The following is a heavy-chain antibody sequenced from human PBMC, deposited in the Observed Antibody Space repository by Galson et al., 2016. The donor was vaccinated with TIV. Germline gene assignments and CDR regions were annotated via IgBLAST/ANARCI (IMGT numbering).Heavy chain of an antibody. V-gene: IGHV3-15*01. J-gene: IGHJ4*02. CDR1: GFTFSSAW. CDR3: TTDLGYCLTTSCSLGLDY. D-gene: IGHD2-2*01. Sequence: SLRLSCAASGFTFSSAWMTWVRQAPGRGLEWVGRVKSKSDGATTAYAAPVKGRFSISRDDSKETVYLQMNNLKTEDTALYFCTTDLGYCLTTSCSLGLDYWGQGTLVTVSS. CDR2: VKSKSDGATT.